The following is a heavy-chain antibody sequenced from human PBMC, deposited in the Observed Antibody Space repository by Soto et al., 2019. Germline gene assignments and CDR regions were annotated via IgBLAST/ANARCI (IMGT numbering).Heavy chain of an antibody. Sequence: ASVKVSCKASGYTFTSYCMHWVRQAPGQGLEWMGIINPSRGSTSYAQKFQGRVTMTRDTSTSTVYMELSSLRSEDTAVYYCARGEDQLLYIGRDNWFDPWGQGTLVTVSS. D-gene: IGHD2-2*02. CDR2: INPSRGST. CDR1: GYTFTSYC. V-gene: IGHV1-46*01. CDR3: ARGEDQLLYIGRDNWFDP. J-gene: IGHJ5*02.